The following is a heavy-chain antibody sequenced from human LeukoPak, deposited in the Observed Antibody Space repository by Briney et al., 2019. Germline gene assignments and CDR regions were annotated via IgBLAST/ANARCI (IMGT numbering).Heavy chain of an antibody. Sequence: GGSLRLSCAASGFTFSSYNMNWVRQAPGKGLEWVSAISSSDTYIYYADSVKGRFTISRDNSKNTLYLQMNSLRAEDTAVYYCAKDRDTMIVVVITSIDYWGQGTLVTVSS. D-gene: IGHD3-22*01. CDR2: ISSSDTYI. V-gene: IGHV3-21*01. CDR3: AKDRDTMIVVVITSIDY. CDR1: GFTFSSYN. J-gene: IGHJ4*02.